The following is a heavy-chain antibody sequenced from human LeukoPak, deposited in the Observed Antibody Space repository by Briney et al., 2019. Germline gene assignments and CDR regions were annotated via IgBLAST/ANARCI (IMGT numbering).Heavy chain of an antibody. CDR2: ISGSGGST. CDR1: GFTFSSYA. V-gene: IGHV3-23*01. D-gene: IGHD3-22*01. J-gene: IGHJ4*02. Sequence: GGSLRLSCAASGFTFSSYAMSWVRQAPGKGLEWVSAISGSGGSTYYADSVKGRFTISRDNSKNTLYLQMNSLRAEDTAVYYCAKAGWYYYDSSGYYSNTGFDYWGQGTLVTVSS. CDR3: AKAGWYYYDSSGYYSNTGFDY.